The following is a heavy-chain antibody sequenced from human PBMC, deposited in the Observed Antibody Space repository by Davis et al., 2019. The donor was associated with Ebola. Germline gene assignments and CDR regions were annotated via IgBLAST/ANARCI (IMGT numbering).Heavy chain of an antibody. CDR1: GGSVSSGGSY. Sequence: MPSETLSLTCIVSGGSVSSGGSYWSWIRQPPGKRLEWIGYVFHSGSTNYNPSLTSRLTISMDTPRNQFSLKMSSVTAADTAVYYCAREVPSSAFGRLFADWGQGILVTVSS. CDR2: VFHSGST. CDR3: AREVPSSAFGRLFAD. D-gene: IGHD1-26*01. V-gene: IGHV4-61*08. J-gene: IGHJ4*02.